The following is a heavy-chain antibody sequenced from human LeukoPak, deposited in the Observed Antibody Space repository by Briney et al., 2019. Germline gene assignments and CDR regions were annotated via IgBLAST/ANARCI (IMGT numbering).Heavy chain of an antibody. CDR1: GYTFSSYG. Sequence: ASVKVCCKASGYTFSSYGITWVRQAPGQGLEWMGWISGHNDNTNYAQKLQGRVTMTTDTSTSTAYMELRSLRSDDTAVYYCARGGSGSVSAFDIWGQGTMVTVSS. V-gene: IGHV1-18*01. CDR2: ISGHNDNT. CDR3: ARGGSGSVSAFDI. J-gene: IGHJ3*02. D-gene: IGHD3-10*01.